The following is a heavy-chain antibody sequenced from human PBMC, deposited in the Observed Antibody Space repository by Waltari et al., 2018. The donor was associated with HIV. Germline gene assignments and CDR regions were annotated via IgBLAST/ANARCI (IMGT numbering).Heavy chain of an antibody. V-gene: IGHV3-73*01. J-gene: IGHJ4*02. CDR3: TRLVAAVAGTGY. Sequence: EVQLVESGGGLVQPGGSLKLPCEAYGFTFRGSTWHWVRQASGKGLEGVGRIRTKANSDATAYAASVKGRFIISRDDSKNTAYLQMNNLKTEDTAVYYCTRLVAAVAGTGYWGQGTLVTVSS. D-gene: IGHD6-19*01. CDR2: IRTKANSDAT. CDR1: GFTFRGST.